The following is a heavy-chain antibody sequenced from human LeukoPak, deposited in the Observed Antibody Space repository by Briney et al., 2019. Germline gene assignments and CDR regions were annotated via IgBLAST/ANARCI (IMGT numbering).Heavy chain of an antibody. J-gene: IGHJ6*02. D-gene: IGHD3-22*01. CDR2: IYYSGNT. CDR1: GDSISSSNYY. V-gene: IGHV4-39*07. Sequence: PSETLSLTCTVSGDSISSSNYYWGWIRQPPGKGLEWIGSIYYSGNTYYNPSLKSRVTISVDTSKNQFSLKLSSVTTADTAVYYCARDRDYYDSGGYQGYYFYGMDVWGQGTTVTVSS. CDR3: ARDRDYYDSGGYQGYYFYGMDV.